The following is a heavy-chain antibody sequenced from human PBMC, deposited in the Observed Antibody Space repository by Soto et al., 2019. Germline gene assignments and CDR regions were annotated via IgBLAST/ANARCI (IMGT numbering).Heavy chain of an antibody. J-gene: IGHJ6*02. CDR3: AKDLLYGWSYGYYYGMDV. V-gene: IGHV3-23*01. CDR2: ISGSGGST. D-gene: IGHD3-16*01. Sequence: QPGGSLRLSCAASGFTFSSYAMSWVRQAPGKGLEWVSAISGSGGSTYYADSVKGRFTISRDNSKNTLYLQMNSLRAEDTAVYYCAKDLLYGWSYGYYYGMDVWGQGTTVTVSS. CDR1: GFTFSSYA.